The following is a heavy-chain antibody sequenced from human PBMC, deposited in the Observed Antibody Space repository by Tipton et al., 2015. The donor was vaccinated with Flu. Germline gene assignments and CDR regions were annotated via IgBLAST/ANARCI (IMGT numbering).Heavy chain of an antibody. CDR3: VRAGVAYDSSYFDS. D-gene: IGHD5-12*01. Sequence: QLVQSGAEVKRAGASVKVSCEASGYPFTTQYFHWVRQAPGQGFEWLGVMNPNDGKTTYPLKFQNRVTMTRDTSRSTLYLELSSLSFEDTAVYYCVRAGVAYDSSYFDSWGQGTLVTVSS. V-gene: IGHV1-46*01. CDR2: MNPNDGKT. J-gene: IGHJ4*02. CDR1: GYPFTTQY.